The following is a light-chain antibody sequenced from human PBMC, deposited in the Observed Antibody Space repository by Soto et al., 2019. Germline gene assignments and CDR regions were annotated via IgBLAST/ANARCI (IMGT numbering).Light chain of an antibody. V-gene: IGLV2-11*01. J-gene: IGLJ2*01. CDR3: CSYAGSHFL. Sequence: VLTQPRSVSGSPGQSVTISCTGTSSDVGGYNYVSWYQQHPGKAPKLMIYDVSQRPSGVPDRFSGSKSGNTASLTISGLQAEDEADYYCCSYAGSHFLFGGGTKLTVL. CDR2: DVS. CDR1: SSDVGGYNY.